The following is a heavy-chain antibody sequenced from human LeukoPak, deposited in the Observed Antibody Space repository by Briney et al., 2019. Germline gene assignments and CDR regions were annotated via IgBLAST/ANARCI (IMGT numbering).Heavy chain of an antibody. J-gene: IGHJ4*02. D-gene: IGHD5-18*01. CDR3: ARAHGYSYSDY. Sequence: SETLSLTCAVYGGSFSGYYWSWIRQPPGKGLEWIGEINHSGSTNYNPSLKSRVTISVDTSKNQFSLKLNSVTAADTAVYYCARAHGYSYSDYWGQGTLVTVSS. CDR2: INHSGST. CDR1: GGSFSGYY. V-gene: IGHV4-34*01.